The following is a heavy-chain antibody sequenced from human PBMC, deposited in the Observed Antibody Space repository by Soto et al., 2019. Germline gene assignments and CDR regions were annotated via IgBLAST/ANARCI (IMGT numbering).Heavy chain of an antibody. D-gene: IGHD6-13*01. CDR2: IDPSDSYT. CDR1: GYSFTSYW. J-gene: IGHJ6*02. Sequence: GESLNISCKGSGYSFTSYWISWVRQMPGKGLEWMGRIDPSDSYTNYSPSFQGHVTISADKSISTAYLQWSSLKASDTAMYYCARAPAFYIAAAGKSANGMDVWGQGTTVTVSS. CDR3: ARAPAFYIAAAGKSANGMDV. V-gene: IGHV5-10-1*01.